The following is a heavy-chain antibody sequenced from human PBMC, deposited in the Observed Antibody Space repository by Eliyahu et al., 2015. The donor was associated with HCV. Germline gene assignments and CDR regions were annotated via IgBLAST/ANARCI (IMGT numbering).Heavy chain of an antibody. CDR2: IYYSGST. CDR3: AREPVLMSPFDY. D-gene: IGHD2-8*01. J-gene: IGHJ4*02. V-gene: IGHV4-39*02. Sequence: QLQLQESGPGLVKPSETLSLTCTVXGXSNXSSSYYXGWIRQPPGKGLEWIGSIYYSGSTYYNPSLKSRVTISVDTSKNQFSLKLSSVTAADTAVYYCAREPVLMSPFDYWGQGTLVTVSS. CDR1: GXSNXSSSYY.